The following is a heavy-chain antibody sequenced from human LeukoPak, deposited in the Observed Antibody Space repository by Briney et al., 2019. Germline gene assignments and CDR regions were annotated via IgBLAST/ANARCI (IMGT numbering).Heavy chain of an antibody. D-gene: IGHD2-15*01. CDR1: GYTFTSYG. CDR3: ARGSFGYCSAGSCSWFDP. J-gene: IGHJ5*02. Sequence: ASVKVSCKASGYTFTSYGISWVRQAPGQGLEWMGWISDYNGNTKYAQKLQGRVTMTTDTSTSTAYMELRSLRSDDTAVYYCARGSFGYCSAGSCSWFDPWGQGTLVIVSS. V-gene: IGHV1-18*01. CDR2: ISDYNGNT.